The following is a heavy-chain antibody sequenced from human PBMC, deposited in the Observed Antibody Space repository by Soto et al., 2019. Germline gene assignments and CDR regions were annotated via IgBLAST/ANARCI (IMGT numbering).Heavy chain of an antibody. Sequence: GGSLRLSCAASGFTFSSYSMHWVRQAPGKGLEWVAVISYDGSNKYYADSVKGRFAISRDNSKNTLYLQMNSLRAEDTAVYYCAKESSSWYGNDAFDTWGQGTMVTVSS. CDR1: GFTFSSYS. J-gene: IGHJ3*02. V-gene: IGHV3-30*09. D-gene: IGHD6-13*01. CDR2: ISYDGSNK. CDR3: AKESSSWYGNDAFDT.